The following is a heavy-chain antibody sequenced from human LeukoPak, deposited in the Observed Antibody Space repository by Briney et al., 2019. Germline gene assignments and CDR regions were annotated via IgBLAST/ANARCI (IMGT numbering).Heavy chain of an antibody. J-gene: IGHJ3*02. CDR1: GFTVSSNS. Sequence: GGSLRLSCTVSGFTVSSNSMSWVRQAPGKGLEWVSFIYSGTIHYSDSVKGRFTISRDNSKNTLYLQMNSLRAEDTAVYYCARMGSGAFDIWGQGTMVTVSS. D-gene: IGHD3-10*01. V-gene: IGHV3-53*01. CDR3: ARMGSGAFDI. CDR2: IYSGTI.